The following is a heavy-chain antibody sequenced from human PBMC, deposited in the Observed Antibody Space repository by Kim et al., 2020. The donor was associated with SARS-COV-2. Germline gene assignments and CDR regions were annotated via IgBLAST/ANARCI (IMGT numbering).Heavy chain of an antibody. Sequence: RYSPSFQGQVTISADKSISTAYLQWSSLKASDTAMYYCARHKGSYRLDYWGQGTLVTVSS. CDR3: ARHKGSYRLDY. D-gene: IGHD1-26*01. V-gene: IGHV5-51*01. J-gene: IGHJ4*02.